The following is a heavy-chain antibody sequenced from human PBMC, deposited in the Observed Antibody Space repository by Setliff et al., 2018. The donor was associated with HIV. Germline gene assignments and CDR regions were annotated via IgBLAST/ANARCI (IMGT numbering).Heavy chain of an antibody. Sequence: GGSLRLSCAASRFLFSDYYMSWIRQAPGKGLEWVAVISNDGSHKYYADSVKGRFTISRDNSKNTLYLQMSSLRAEDTAVYYCARTLMGIKWFGAFDIWGQGTLVTVSS. CDR3: ARTLMGIKWFGAFDI. J-gene: IGHJ3*02. CDR1: RFLFSDYY. CDR2: ISNDGSHK. V-gene: IGHV3-30*03. D-gene: IGHD3-22*01.